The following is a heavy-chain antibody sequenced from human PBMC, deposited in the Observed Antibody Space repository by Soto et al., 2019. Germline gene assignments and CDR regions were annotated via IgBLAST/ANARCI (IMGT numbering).Heavy chain of an antibody. CDR1: GFTFSNYE. J-gene: IGHJ4*02. CDR3: AKSRYADSSGDYYDF. Sequence: GSLRGDGAASGFTFSNYEMSWVRQAPGKGLEWVSGIGGRGTSSCYADSVKGRFAISRDNSYNTLFLQLHSLRAEDTAVYYCAKSRYADSSGDYYDFWGQGTRVTVSS. D-gene: IGHD3-22*01. CDR2: IGGRGTSS. V-gene: IGHV3-23*01.